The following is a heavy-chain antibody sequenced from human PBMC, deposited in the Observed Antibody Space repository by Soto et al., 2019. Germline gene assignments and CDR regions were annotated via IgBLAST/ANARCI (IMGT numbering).Heavy chain of an antibody. J-gene: IGHJ5*02. CDR1: GFTLTRSA. CDR2: LSYDGSKT. Sequence: PGGSLSLSCAGSGFTLTRSAVSWVRQAPGKGLEWVAVLSYDGSKTYYADSVKGRFTISRDNPKHTLHLQMNSLRVEDTAVYSCANVYYCAGGPTPYDGRAPWGQGTRVTVSA. D-gene: IGHD3-10*01. V-gene: IGHV3-30*18. CDR3: ANVYYCAGGPTPYDGRAP.